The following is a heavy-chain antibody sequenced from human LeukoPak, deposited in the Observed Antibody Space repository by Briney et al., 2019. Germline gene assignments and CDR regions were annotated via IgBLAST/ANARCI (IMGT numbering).Heavy chain of an antibody. J-gene: IGHJ6*03. CDR1: GGTFISYA. Sequence: SVKVSCKASGGTFISYAISWVRQAPGQGLEWMGGIIPIFGTANYAQKFQGRVTITTDESTSTAYMELSSLRSEDTAVYYCARGAIGGVVIIQDYYYYMDVWGKGTTVTVSS. D-gene: IGHD3-3*01. V-gene: IGHV1-69*05. CDR2: IIPIFGTA. CDR3: ARGAIGGVVIIQDYYYYMDV.